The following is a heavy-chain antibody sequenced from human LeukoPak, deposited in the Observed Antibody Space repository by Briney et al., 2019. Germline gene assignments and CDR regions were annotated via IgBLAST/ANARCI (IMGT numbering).Heavy chain of an antibody. D-gene: IGHD6-13*01. V-gene: IGHV1-69*01. CDR1: GGTFSSYA. CDR3: ARRDIAAAGTGGFDP. J-gene: IGHJ5*02. Sequence: SVKVSCKASGGTFSSYAISWVRQAPGQGLEWMGGIIPIFGTANYAQKFQGRVTITADESTSTAYMELRSLRSDDTAMYYCARRDIAAAGTGGFDPWGQGTLVTVSS. CDR2: IIPIFGTA.